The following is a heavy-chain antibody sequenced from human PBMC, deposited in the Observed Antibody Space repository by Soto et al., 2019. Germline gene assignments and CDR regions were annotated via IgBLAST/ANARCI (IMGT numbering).Heavy chain of an antibody. V-gene: IGHV3-74*01. Sequence: GGSLRLSCAASGFTFSSYWMHWVRQAPGKGLVWVSRINSDGSSTSYADSVKGRFTISRDNAKNTLYLQMNSLGAEDTAVYYCARGVDYYYYYMDVWGKGTTVTVSS. CDR2: INSDGSST. CDR3: ARGVDYYYYYMDV. CDR1: GFTFSSYW. J-gene: IGHJ6*03.